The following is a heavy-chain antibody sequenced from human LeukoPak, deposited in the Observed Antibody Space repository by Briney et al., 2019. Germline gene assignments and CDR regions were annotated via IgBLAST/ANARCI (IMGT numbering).Heavy chain of an antibody. Sequence: SETLSLTCTVSRGSISSYYWNWIRQSPRRGLEWIGYMFHSGSPNYNPSLKSRVAISIDTSKNQFSLKLSSVTAADTAVYYCARGSRYCSTTSCSSFDYWGQGTLVTASS. D-gene: IGHD2-2*01. J-gene: IGHJ4*02. CDR3: ARGSRYCSTTSCSSFDY. V-gene: IGHV4-59*01. CDR2: MFHSGSP. CDR1: RGSISSYY.